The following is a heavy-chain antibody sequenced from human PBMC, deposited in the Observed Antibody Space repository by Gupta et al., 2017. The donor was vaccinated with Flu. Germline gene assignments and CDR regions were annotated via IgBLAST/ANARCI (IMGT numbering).Heavy chain of an antibody. CDR2: NTNEGDRA. CDR3: AKASGMDV. J-gene: IGHJ6*02. Sequence: ASASTFSKYAMTWVRQPPGKGLEWLAFNTNEGDRATYAPSVRGRFIISRDNSKNTLVLLLNSLKVEDSAIYFCAKASGMDVWGQGTTVAVSS. CDR1: ASTFSKYA. V-gene: IGHV3-23*01.